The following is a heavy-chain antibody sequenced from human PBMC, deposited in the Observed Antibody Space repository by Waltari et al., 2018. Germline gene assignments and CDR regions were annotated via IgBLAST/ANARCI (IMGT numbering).Heavy chain of an antibody. D-gene: IGHD5-18*01. V-gene: IGHV4-34*01. CDR1: GGSFSGYY. CDR3: ARGRVNWIQLWRGFDY. Sequence: QVQLQQWGAGLLKPSETLSLTCAVYGGSFSGYYWSWIRQPPGKGLEWIGEINHSGSTNYNPSLKSRVTISVDTSKNQFSLKLSSGTAADTAVYYCARGRVNWIQLWRGFDYWGQGTLVTVSS. CDR2: INHSGST. J-gene: IGHJ4*02.